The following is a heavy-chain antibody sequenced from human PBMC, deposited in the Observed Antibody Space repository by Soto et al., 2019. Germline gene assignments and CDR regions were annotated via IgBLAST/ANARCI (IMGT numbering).Heavy chain of an antibody. Sequence: GGSLRLSCAASGFTVSSNYMSWVRQAPGKGLQWVSVIYSSGSTYYADSVKGRFTISRDNSKNTLYLQMNSLRVEDTAVYYCARENSYPYFAYWGQGTQVTVSS. CDR2: IYSSGST. J-gene: IGHJ4*02. V-gene: IGHV3-53*01. CDR1: GFTVSSNY. D-gene: IGHD5-18*01. CDR3: ARENSYPYFAY.